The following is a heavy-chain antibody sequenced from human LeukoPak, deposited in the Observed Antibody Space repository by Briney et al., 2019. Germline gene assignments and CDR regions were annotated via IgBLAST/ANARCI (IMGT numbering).Heavy chain of an antibody. J-gene: IGHJ4*02. CDR2: IYHSGST. D-gene: IGHD3-22*01. Sequence: SETLSLTCTVSGASITAYYWSWIRQPPGKGLEWIGYIYHSGSTTYNPSLKSRVTISVGSSKKQFSLKLSSVTAADTAVYYCARWLVSGYSDYWGQGTLVTVSS. V-gene: IGHV4-59*01. CDR3: ARWLVSGYSDY. CDR1: GASITAYY.